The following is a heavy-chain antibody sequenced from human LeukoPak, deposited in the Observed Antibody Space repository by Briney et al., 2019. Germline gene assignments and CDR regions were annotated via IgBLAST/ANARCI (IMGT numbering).Heavy chain of an antibody. Sequence: GGSLRLSCAASGFTFSTYSMNWVRQAPGKGLEWVSSITSSSSYIYYADSVKGRFTISRDNAKTSLYLQMNSLRAEDTAVYYCARDLSGIAGYTYGRGIDYWGQGTLVTVSS. D-gene: IGHD5-18*01. V-gene: IGHV3-21*01. CDR3: ARDLSGIAGYTYGRGIDY. CDR1: GFTFSTYS. J-gene: IGHJ4*02. CDR2: ITSSSSYI.